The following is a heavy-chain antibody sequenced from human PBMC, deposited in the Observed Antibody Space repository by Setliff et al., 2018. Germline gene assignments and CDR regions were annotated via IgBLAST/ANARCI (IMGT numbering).Heavy chain of an antibody. CDR2: IRPDGSET. Sequence: GGSLRLSCAASGFTFGSFYMTWVRQAPGKGLEWVANIRPDGSETGSVDSVKGRFTVSRDNSKNTLSLQMYSLRTEDTALYYCARERHLLSTVVIFGLFDFWGQGALVTVSS. V-gene: IGHV3-7*01. CDR3: ARERHLLSTVVIFGLFDF. CDR1: GFTFGSFY. D-gene: IGHD3-3*01. J-gene: IGHJ4*02.